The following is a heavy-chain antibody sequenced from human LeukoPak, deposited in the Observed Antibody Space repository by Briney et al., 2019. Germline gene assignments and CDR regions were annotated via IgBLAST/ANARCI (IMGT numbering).Heavy chain of an antibody. J-gene: IGHJ4*02. Sequence: SETLSLTCAVYGGSFSGYYWSWIRQPPGKGLEWIGEINHSGSTNYNPSLKSRVIISVDTSKNQFSLKLSSVTAADTAVYYCARQRPAAAYFDYWGQGTLVTVSS. D-gene: IGHD6-13*01. V-gene: IGHV4-34*01. CDR1: GGSFSGYY. CDR2: INHSGST. CDR3: ARQRPAAAYFDY.